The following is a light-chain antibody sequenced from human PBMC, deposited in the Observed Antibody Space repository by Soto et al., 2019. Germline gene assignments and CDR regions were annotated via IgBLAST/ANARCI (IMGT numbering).Light chain of an antibody. V-gene: IGKV1-5*01. CDR1: QSISSW. Sequence: DIQITHSPSTLSSSVLDILVITCRASQSISSWLAWYQQKPGKAPKLLIYDASSLESGVPSRFSGSGSGTEFTLTISSLQPDDFATYYCQQYNSYRTFGQGTKVDI. J-gene: IGKJ1*01. CDR3: QQYNSYRT. CDR2: DAS.